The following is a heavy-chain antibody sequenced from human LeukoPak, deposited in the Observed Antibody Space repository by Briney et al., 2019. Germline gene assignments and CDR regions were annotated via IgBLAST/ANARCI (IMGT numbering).Heavy chain of an antibody. CDR1: GGSFSGYY. J-gene: IGHJ6*02. CDR3: ARVFLDGWPDYYYYGMDV. V-gene: IGHV4-34*01. Sequence: SETLSLTCAVYGGSFSGYYWSWIRQPPGKGLERIGEINHNGSTNYNPSLKSRVTISVDTSKNQFSLKLSSVTAADTAVYYCARVFLDGWPDYYYYGMDVWGQGTTVTVSS. CDR2: INHNGST. D-gene: IGHD5-24*01.